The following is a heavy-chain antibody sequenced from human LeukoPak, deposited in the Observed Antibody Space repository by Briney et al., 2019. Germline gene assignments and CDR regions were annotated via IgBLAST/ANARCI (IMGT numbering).Heavy chain of an antibody. CDR3: AREARYDSSGYYFDY. CDR1: GFNFSTYD. D-gene: IGHD3-22*01. CDR2: IWYDGSNT. J-gene: IGHJ4*02. Sequence: PGRSLRLSCAASGFNFSTYDMHWVRQAPGKGLEWVAVIWYDGSNTYYVDSVKGRFTISRDSSKNTLYLQMNSLRAEDTAVYYCAREARYDSSGYYFDYWGQGTLVTVSS. V-gene: IGHV3-33*01.